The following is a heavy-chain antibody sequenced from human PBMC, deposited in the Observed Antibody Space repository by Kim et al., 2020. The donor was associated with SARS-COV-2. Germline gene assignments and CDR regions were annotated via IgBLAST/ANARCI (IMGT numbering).Heavy chain of an antibody. D-gene: IGHD4-17*01. Sequence: LSLTCAASGFTFSTYWMHWVRQAPGKGLVWVSHINSDASITSYADSAKGRFTISRDNAKNTLSLQMNSLRAEDTAVYYCAGSVGDFAWFDPWGRGTLVTVSS. J-gene: IGHJ5*02. V-gene: IGHV3-74*03. CDR3: AGSVGDFAWFDP. CDR2: INSDASIT. CDR1: GFTFSTYW.